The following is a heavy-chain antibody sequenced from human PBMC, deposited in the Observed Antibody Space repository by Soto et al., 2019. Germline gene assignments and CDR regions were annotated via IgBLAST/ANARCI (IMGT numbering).Heavy chain of an antibody. V-gene: IGHV3-23*01. D-gene: IGHD2-21*01. CDR1: GCTFSSYP. Sequence: GSLRLSGAGSGCTFSSYPMSWVRQAPGKGLEWVSAISGSGGSTYYADSVKGRFTISRDNSKNTLYLQMNSLRAEDTAVYYCAKNTILVDSYYYYSMDVWGKGTTVTVSS. CDR2: ISGSGGST. J-gene: IGHJ6*03. CDR3: AKNTILVDSYYYYSMDV.